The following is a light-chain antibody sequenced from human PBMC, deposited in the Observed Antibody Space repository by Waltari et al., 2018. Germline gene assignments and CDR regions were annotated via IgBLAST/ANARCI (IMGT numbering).Light chain of an antibody. Sequence: QSALTQPASVSGSPGQSITIPCTGPSRDLGSYNLVSWYQQTPGKAPKLMIYEGSKRPSGVSNRFSGSKSGNTASLTISGLQAEDEADYYCCSYAGSSTYVFGTGTKVTVL. CDR1: SRDLGSYNL. CDR2: EGS. V-gene: IGLV2-23*01. J-gene: IGLJ1*01. CDR3: CSYAGSSTYV.